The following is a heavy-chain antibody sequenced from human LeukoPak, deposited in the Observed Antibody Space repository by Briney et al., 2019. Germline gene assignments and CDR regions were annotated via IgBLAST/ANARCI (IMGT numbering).Heavy chain of an antibody. J-gene: IGHJ3*02. Sequence: GGSLRLSCVASGFTFSSYGMHWVRQAPGKGLEWVAVIWFDKSNKYYADSVKGRFTISRDNSKNTLYLQMNSLRAEDTAIYYCARDSPTFDIWGQGTMVTVSS. CDR2: IWFDKSNK. CDR1: GFTFSSYG. CDR3: ARDSPTFDI. V-gene: IGHV3-33*01.